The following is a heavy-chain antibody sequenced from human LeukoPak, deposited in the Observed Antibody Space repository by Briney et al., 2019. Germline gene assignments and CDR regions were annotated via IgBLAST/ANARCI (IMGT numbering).Heavy chain of an antibody. CDR1: GYTFTGYY. J-gene: IGHJ5*02. CDR2: INPNSGDT. V-gene: IGHV1-2*02. CDR3: ARDASPAALICFGEYPWNWFDP. D-gene: IGHD3-10*01. Sequence: ASVKVSCKASGYTFTGYYMHWVRQAPGQGLEWMGWINPNSGDTNYAQKFQGRVTMTRDTSISTAYMELSRLRSDDTAVYYCARDASPAALICFGEYPWNWFDPWGQGTLVTVSS.